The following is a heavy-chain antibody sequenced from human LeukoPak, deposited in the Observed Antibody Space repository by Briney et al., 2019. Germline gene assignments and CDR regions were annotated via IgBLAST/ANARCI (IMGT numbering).Heavy chain of an antibody. CDR1: GGTFSGYY. V-gene: IGHV4-34*01. CDR3: ASGDYYGSGGNWFDP. Sequence: SETLSPTCAVYGGTFSGYYYNWIRQPPGKGLEWIGEINHSGSTNYNPSLNSRVTISLDTSKNQFSLKLSSVTVADTAVYYCASGDYYGSGGNWFDPWGQGTLVTVSS. D-gene: IGHD3-10*01. CDR2: INHSGST. J-gene: IGHJ5*02.